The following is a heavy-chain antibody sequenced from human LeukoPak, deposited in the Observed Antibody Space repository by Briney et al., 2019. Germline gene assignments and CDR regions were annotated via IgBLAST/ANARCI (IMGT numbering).Heavy chain of an antibody. J-gene: IGHJ4*02. CDR1: GYTFTGYY. V-gene: IGHV1-2*02. CDR2: INPDSGDS. CDR3: ATGVATAFTY. D-gene: IGHD5-12*01. Sequence: ASVKVSCKASGYTFTGYYIHWVRQAPGQGLEWMAWINPDSGDSYSAPKFQGRDTMTRDTSISTASMEVSWLSSDDTAVYYCATGVATAFTYWGQGTLVTVSS.